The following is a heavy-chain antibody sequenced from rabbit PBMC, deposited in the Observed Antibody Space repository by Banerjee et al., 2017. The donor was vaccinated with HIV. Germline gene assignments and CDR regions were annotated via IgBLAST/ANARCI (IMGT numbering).Heavy chain of an antibody. V-gene: IGHV1S40*01. D-gene: IGHD6-1*01. CDR3: ARGAGYADYNFAYYFDL. J-gene: IGHJ4*01. Sequence: QSLEESGGDLVKPGASLTLTCTASGFSFSSSYYMYWVRQAPGKGLEWIGCIYAGSSGSTYYASWAKGRFTISKTSSTTVTLQMTSLTAADTATYFCARGAGYADYNFAYYFDLWGQGTLVTVS. CDR2: IYAGSSGST. CDR1: GFSFSSSYY.